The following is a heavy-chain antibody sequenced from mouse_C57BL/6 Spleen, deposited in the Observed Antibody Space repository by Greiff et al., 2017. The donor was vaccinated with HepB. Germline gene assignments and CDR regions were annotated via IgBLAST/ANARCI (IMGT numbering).Heavy chain of an antibody. V-gene: IGHV1-64*01. J-gene: IGHJ4*01. CDR3: ARGGTTVVDAMDY. CDR1: GYTFTSYW. CDR2: IHPNSGST. Sequence: QVQLQQPGAELVKPGASVKLSCKASGYTFTSYWMHWVKQRPGQGLEWIGMIHPNSGSTKYNEKFKSKATLTVDKSSSTAYMQLSSLTSEDSAVYYCARGGTTVVDAMDYWGQGTSVTVSS. D-gene: IGHD1-1*01.